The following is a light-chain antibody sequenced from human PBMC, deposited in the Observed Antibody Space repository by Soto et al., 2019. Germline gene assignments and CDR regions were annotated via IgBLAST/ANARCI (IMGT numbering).Light chain of an antibody. CDR1: QSVSSY. CDR3: QQRGNWPG. V-gene: IGKV3-11*01. CDR2: DAS. Sequence: EIVLTQSPATLSLSPGERATLSCRASQSVSSYLAWYQQKPGQAPRLLIYDASNRATGIPARFSGSGSGTDFTLTISCLEPEDFAVYYCQQRGNWPGFGGGTKVEIK. J-gene: IGKJ4*02.